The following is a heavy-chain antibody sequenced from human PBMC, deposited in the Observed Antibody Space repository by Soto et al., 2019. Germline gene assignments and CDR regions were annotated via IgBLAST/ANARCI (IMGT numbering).Heavy chain of an antibody. CDR2: LFWDDDK. D-gene: IGHD2-15*01. J-gene: IGHJ4*02. CDR1: GFSVSASGVG. Sequence: QITLKEPGHTVVKPTQTLTLTCTCSGFSVSASGVGVGWIRQPPGKALEWLALLFWDDDKRYSPSLKIRLTISKDPSKNQVVQRMTNMYPVDTATYYCTHRTSSARCSGGNCFFFDSWGQGTPVTVSS. CDR3: THRTSSARCSGGNCFFFDS. V-gene: IGHV2-5*02.